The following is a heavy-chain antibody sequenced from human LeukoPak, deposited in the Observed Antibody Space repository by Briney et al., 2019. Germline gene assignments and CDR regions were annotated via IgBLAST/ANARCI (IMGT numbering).Heavy chain of an antibody. CDR3: ARTQSQSGSYRYYFAY. Sequence: SETLSLTCTVSGGSVGSGGYYWSWIRQPPGGGLEWIGDIYYIRNTNYNPSLKSRVTMSLDPSKNQFSLKLNSVTAADTAVYYCARTQSQSGSYRYYFAYWGQGALVTVSS. CDR2: IYYIRNT. CDR1: GGSVGSGGYY. J-gene: IGHJ4*02. V-gene: IGHV4-61*08. D-gene: IGHD1-26*01.